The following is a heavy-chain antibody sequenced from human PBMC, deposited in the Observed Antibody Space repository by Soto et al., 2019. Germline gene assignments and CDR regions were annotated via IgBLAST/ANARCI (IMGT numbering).Heavy chain of an antibody. D-gene: IGHD2-15*01. CDR3: ARMGLLHGMDV. J-gene: IGHJ6*02. CDR1: GFTFSSYA. Sequence: QVQVLESGGGVVQPGRSLRLSCAASGFTFSSYAMHWVRQAPGKGLEWVALISYDGSNKYYADSVKGRFAISRDNSKNTLYLQMNSLRAEDTAVYYCARMGLLHGMDVWGQGTTVTVSS. CDR2: ISYDGSNK. V-gene: IGHV3-30*09.